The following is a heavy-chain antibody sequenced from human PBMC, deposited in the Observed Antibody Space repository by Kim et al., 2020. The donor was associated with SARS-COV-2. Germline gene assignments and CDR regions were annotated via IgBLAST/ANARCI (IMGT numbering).Heavy chain of an antibody. CDR2: ISAYNGNT. Sequence: ASVKVSCKASGYTFTSYGISWVRQAPGQGLEWMGWISAYNGNTNYAQKLQGRVTMTTDTSTSTAYMELRSLRSDDTAVYYCARVPTDYYGSGRYPSYGMDVWGQGTTVTVSS. J-gene: IGHJ6*02. D-gene: IGHD3-10*01. CDR3: ARVPTDYYGSGRYPSYGMDV. V-gene: IGHV1-18*01. CDR1: GYTFTSYG.